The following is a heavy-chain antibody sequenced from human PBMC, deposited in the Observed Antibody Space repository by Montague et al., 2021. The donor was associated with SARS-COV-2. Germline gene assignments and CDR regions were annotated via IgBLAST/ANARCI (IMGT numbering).Heavy chain of an antibody. V-gene: IGHV4-4*07. CDR3: TRDRGIAAADNYYYGMDV. CDR2: IYNSGST. CDR1: GGSISGYY. Sequence: SETLSLTCTVSGGSISGYYWSWFRQSAGKGLEWIGRIYNSGSTSYNPSLKSRVTISVDTSKNQFFLNLRSMVAADTAIYYCTRDRGIAAADNYYYGMDVWGPGTTVTVSS. D-gene: IGHD6-13*01. J-gene: IGHJ6*02.